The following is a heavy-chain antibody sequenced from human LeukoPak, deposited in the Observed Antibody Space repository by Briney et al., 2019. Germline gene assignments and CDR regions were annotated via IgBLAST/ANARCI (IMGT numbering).Heavy chain of an antibody. J-gene: IGHJ4*02. CDR3: AKDWGRAPGPPRLFDY. D-gene: IGHD3-16*01. CDR2: ISGSGGST. CDR1: GFTFSSYA. V-gene: IGHV3-23*01. Sequence: GGSLRLSCAASGFTFSSYAMSWVRQAPGKGLEWVSAISGSGGSTYYADSVKGRFTISRDNSKNTLYLQMNSLRAEDTAVYYCAKDWGRAPGPPRLFDYWGQGTLVTVSS.